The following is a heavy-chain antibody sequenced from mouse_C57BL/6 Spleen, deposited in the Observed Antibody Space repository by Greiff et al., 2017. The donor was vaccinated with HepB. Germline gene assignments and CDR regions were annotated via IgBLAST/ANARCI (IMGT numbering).Heavy chain of an antibody. CDR2: IYPGDGDT. D-gene: IGHD4-1*01. CDR1: GYAFSSSW. V-gene: IGHV1-82*01. J-gene: IGHJ3*01. CDR3: ASWAWFAY. Sequence: QVHVKQSGPELVKPGASVKISCKASGYAFSSSWMNWVKQRPGKGLEWIGRIYPGDGDTNYNGKFKGKATLTADKSSSTAYMQLSSLTSEDSAVYFCASWAWFAYWGQGTLVTVSA.